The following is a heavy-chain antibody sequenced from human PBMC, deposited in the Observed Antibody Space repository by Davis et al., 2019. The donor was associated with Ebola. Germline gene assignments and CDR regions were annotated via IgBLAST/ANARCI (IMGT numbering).Heavy chain of an antibody. CDR3: ATRGSHSGGSFQY. V-gene: IGHV5-51*01. J-gene: IGHJ1*01. CDR1: GYTFTTNW. D-gene: IGHD4-23*01. CDR2: IYLGDSYT. Sequence: GESLKISCKGSGYTFTTNWIGWVRQMPGKGLEWMGIIYLGDSYTKYSPSFQGQVTISADRSITTAFLQWNSLKASDSAIYYYATRGSHSGGSFQYWGQGTLVTVSP.